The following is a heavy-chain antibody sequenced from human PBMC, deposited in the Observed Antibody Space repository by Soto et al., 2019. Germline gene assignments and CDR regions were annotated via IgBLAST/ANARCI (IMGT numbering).Heavy chain of an antibody. CDR1: GGTFGSYA. Sequence: QVKLVQSGAEVKKPGSSVKVSCKTSGGTFGSYAISWVRQAPGQGLEWMGGIIPIFSTPNYAQKFQGRVTITADESTSTAYMEFSSLRSEDTAVYYCARPIQYYFDTSAQSAWFDPWGQGTLVTVSS. J-gene: IGHJ5*02. CDR2: IIPIFSTP. V-gene: IGHV1-69*12. CDR3: ARPIQYYFDTSAQSAWFDP. D-gene: IGHD3-22*01.